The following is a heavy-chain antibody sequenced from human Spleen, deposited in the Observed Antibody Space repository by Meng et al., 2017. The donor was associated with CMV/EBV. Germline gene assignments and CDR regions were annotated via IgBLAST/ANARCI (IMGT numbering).Heavy chain of an antibody. CDR1: GGSFSGYY. Sequence: AVYGGSFSGYYWSWIRQPPGKGLEWIGEINHSGSTNYNPSLKSRVTISVDTSKNQFSLKLSSVTAADTTVYYCARAIVGANHYYFDYWGQGTLVTVSS. J-gene: IGHJ4*02. CDR3: ARAIVGANHYYFDY. CDR2: INHSGST. V-gene: IGHV4-34*01. D-gene: IGHD1-26*01.